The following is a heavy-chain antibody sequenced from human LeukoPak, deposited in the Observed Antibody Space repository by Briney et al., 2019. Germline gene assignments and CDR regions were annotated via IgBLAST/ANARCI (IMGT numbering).Heavy chain of an antibody. CDR2: ISAYNGNT. J-gene: IGHJ4*02. CDR1: GYTFTSYG. Sequence: ASVKVSCKASGYTFTSYGISWVRQAPGQGREWMGWISAYNGNTNYAQKLQGRVTMTTDTSTSTAYMERRSLRSDDTAVYYCAFVDTAMVTKFDYWGQGTLVTVSS. D-gene: IGHD5-18*01. CDR3: AFVDTAMVTKFDY. V-gene: IGHV1-18*01.